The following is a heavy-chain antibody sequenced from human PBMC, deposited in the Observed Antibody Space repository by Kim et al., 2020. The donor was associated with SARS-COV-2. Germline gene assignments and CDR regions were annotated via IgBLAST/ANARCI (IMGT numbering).Heavy chain of an antibody. CDR3: AKDVGYTPSEWFDP. V-gene: IGHV3-9*01. CDR2: ISWNSGSI. Sequence: GGSLRLSCAASGFTFDDYAMHWVRQAPGKGLEWVSGISWNSGSIGYADSVKGRFTISRDNAKNSLYLQMNSLRAEDTALYYCAKDVGYTPSEWFDPWGQGTLVTVSS. D-gene: IGHD6-13*01. CDR1: GFTFDDYA. J-gene: IGHJ5*02.